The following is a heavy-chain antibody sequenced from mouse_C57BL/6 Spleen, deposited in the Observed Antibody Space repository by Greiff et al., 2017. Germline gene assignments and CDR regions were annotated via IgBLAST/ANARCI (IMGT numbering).Heavy chain of an antibody. CDR2: IDPEDGDT. CDR1: GFNIKDYY. J-gene: IGHJ1*01. Sequence: VQLQQSGAELVRPGASVKLSCTASGFNIKDYYMHWVKQRPEQGLEWIGRIDPEDGDTEYAPKFPGKATMTADTSSNTAYLQLSSLTSEDAAVYYSTTLYYGSSYSDWGQGTTVTVSS. V-gene: IGHV14-1*01. D-gene: IGHD1-1*01. CDR3: TTLYYGSSYSD.